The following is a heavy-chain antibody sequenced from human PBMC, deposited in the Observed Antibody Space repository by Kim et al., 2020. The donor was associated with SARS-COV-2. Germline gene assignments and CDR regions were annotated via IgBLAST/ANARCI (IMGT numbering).Heavy chain of an antibody. V-gene: IGHV1-3*01. CDR3: ARDPGRGYSYGQNFDY. CDR1: GYTFTSYA. J-gene: IGHJ4*02. CDR2: INAGNGNT. Sequence: ASVKVSCKASGYTFTSYAMHWVRQAPGQRLEWMGWINAGNGNTKYSQKFQGRVTITRDTSASTAYMELSSLRSEDTAVYYCARDPGRGYSYGQNFDYWGQGTLVTVSS. D-gene: IGHD5-18*01.